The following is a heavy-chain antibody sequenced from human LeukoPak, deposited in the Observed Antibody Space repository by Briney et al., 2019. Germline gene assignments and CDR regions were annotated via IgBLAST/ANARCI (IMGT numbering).Heavy chain of an antibody. CDR3: AKKGQADDNGKPD. CDR2: IRYDGSNK. Sequence: GGSLRLSCAASGFTFSSYGMHWVRQAPGKGLEWVAFIRYDGSNKYYADSVKGRFTISRDNSKNTLYLQMNDLRVDDTAVYYCAKKGQADDNGKPDWGQGALVTVSS. CDR1: GFTFSSYG. V-gene: IGHV3-30*02. J-gene: IGHJ4*02. D-gene: IGHD1-1*01.